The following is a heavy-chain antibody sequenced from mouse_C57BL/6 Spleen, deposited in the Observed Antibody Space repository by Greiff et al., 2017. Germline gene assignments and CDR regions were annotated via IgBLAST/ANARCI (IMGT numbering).Heavy chain of an antibody. CDR2: IAPSDSYT. CDR3: ARLKDYNNAMDY. J-gene: IGHJ4*01. V-gene: IGHV1-50*01. Sequence: QVQLQQPGAELVKPGASVKLSCKASGYTFTSYWMQWVKQRPGQGLEWIGEIAPSDSYTNYNQKFKGKATLTVDKSSSTAYMQLSSLTSEDSAVYYCARLKDYNNAMDYWGQGTSVTVSS. D-gene: IGHD2-12*01. CDR1: GYTFTSYW.